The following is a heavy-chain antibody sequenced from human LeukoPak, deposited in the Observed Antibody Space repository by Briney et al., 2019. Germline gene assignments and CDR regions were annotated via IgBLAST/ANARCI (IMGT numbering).Heavy chain of an antibody. Sequence: GGSLRLSCAASGLTFSSYSMNWVRQAPGKGLEWVSSISSSSSYIYYADSVKGRFTISRDNAKNSLYLQMNSLRAEDTAVYYCARGGDRVVPAAIDAFDIWGQGTMVTVSS. D-gene: IGHD2-2*01. CDR3: ARGGDRVVPAAIDAFDI. CDR2: ISSSSSYI. CDR1: GLTFSSYS. V-gene: IGHV3-21*04. J-gene: IGHJ3*02.